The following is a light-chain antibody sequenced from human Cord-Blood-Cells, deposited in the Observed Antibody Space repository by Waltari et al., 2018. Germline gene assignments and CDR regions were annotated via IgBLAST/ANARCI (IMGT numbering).Light chain of an antibody. J-gene: IGKJ4*01. CDR2: AAS. CDR3: QQSYSTPT. CDR1: QSISSY. Sequence: DIQMTQSPSSLSAYVGARVTITCRASQSISSYLNWYQQKPGKAPKLLIYAASSLQSGVPSRFSGSGSGTDFTLTISSLQPEDFATYYCQQSYSTPTFGGGTKVEIK. V-gene: IGKV1-39*01.